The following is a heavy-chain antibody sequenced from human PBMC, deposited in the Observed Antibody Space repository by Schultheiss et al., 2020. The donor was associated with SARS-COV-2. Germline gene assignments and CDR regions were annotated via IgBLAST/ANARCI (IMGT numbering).Heavy chain of an antibody. CDR3: ARAIYYGSGSLYHGMDV. D-gene: IGHD3-10*01. J-gene: IGHJ6*02. V-gene: IGHV4-61*05. Sequence: SETLSLTCAVSGYSISSNYYWGWIRQPPGKGLEWIGYIYYSGSTNYNPSLKSRVTISVDTSKNQFSLQLNSVTPEDTAVYYCARAIYYGSGSLYHGMDVWGQGTTVTVSS. CDR2: IYYSGST. CDR1: GYSISSNYY.